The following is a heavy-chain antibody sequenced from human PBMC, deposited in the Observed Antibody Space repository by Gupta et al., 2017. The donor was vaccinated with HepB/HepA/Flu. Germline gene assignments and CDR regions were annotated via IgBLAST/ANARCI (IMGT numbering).Heavy chain of an antibody. D-gene: IGHD2-15*01. V-gene: IGHV6-1*01. CDR1: GDSVFSSGVA. Sequence: QVQLQQSGPGLVKPSQTLSLTCAISGDSVFSSGVAWNWIRQSPSRGLEWLGRTYYRSKWSNAYAESVKSRITVNLDTSKNQLSLQLNSVTPEDTAVYYCARGKYSGFDYWGQGILVTVSS. J-gene: IGHJ4*02. CDR2: TYYRSKWSN. CDR3: ARGKYSGFDY.